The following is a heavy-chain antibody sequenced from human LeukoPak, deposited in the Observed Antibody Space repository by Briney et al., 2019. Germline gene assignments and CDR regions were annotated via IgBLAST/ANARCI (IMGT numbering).Heavy chain of an antibody. CDR2: IYTSGST. D-gene: IGHD3-10*01. CDR3: ESSTPVYYGSGKGHMDG. J-gene: IGHJ6*03. Sequence: PSETLSLTCTVSGGSISSGSYYWSWIRQPAGKGLEWIGRIYTSGSTNYNPSLKSRVTISVDTSKNQFSLKLSSVTAADAAVYDCESSTPVYYGSGKGHMDGWGKGTTVTVSS. V-gene: IGHV4-61*02. CDR1: GGSISSGSYY.